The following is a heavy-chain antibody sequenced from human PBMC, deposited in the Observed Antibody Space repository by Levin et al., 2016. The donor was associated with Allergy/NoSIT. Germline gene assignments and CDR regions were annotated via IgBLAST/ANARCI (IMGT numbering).Heavy chain of an antibody. Sequence: WVRQAPGQRLEWMGWINAGNGNTKYSQKFQGRVTITRDTSASTAYMELSSLRSEDTAVYYCARSGSGSYYNRYYYYYYGMDVWGQGTTVTVSS. J-gene: IGHJ6*02. D-gene: IGHD3-10*01. CDR3: ARSGSGSYYNRYYYYYYGMDV. CDR2: INAGNGNT. V-gene: IGHV1-3*01.